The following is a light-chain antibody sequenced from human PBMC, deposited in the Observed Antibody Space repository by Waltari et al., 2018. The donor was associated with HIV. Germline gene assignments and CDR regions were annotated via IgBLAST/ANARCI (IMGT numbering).Light chain of an antibody. J-gene: IGLJ2*01. V-gene: IGLV2-8*01. CDR1: SSDIGAYDS. CDR2: EVS. CDR3: SSYGDNIRVL. Sequence: QSALTPPPSASGSLGQSVTISCTGSSSDIGAYDSVSWFQQHPNNAPKLLLYEVSKRPSGVPDRFSGSRSGETAFLSVSGLQPDDTAGYFCSSYGDNIRVLFGGGTNLTVL.